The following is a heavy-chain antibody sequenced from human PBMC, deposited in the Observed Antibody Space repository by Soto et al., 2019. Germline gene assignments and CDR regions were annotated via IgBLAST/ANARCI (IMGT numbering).Heavy chain of an antibody. CDR2: SNSDGSST. CDR3: VRASGDYDY. Sequence: EVQLVESGGGLVQPGGSLRLSCAASGFTFSNYWMHWVRQAHGKGLVCVSRSNSDGSSTNYAESVKGRFTTSRDNAKNTLYLQMNSLRAEDTAVYYCVRASGDYDYWGQGAMVTVSS. D-gene: IGHD4-17*01. J-gene: IGHJ4*02. V-gene: IGHV3-74*01. CDR1: GFTFSNYW.